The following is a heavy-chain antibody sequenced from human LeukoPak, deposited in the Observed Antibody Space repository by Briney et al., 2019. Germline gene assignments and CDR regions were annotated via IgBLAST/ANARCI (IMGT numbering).Heavy chain of an antibody. CDR3: AREKFDKGSHTTPDL. CDR2: ISDDGSSK. CDR1: GFTFSNCA. D-gene: IGHD1-26*01. Sequence: GGSLRLSCAASGFTFSNCAMHVVRQAPGKGLACVAAISDDGSSKFFSDSVKGRFAISRDNPKNTLYLQMNSLRAEDTAVYYCAREKFDKGSHTTPDLGGQGTLVTVSS. J-gene: IGHJ1*01. V-gene: IGHV3-30*09.